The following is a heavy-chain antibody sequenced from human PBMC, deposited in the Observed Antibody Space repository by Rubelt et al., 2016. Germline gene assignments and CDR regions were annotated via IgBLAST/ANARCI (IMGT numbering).Heavy chain of an antibody. CDR2: IYYSGST. Sequence: QVQLQESGPGLAKPSETLSLTCTVSGGSISSYYWSWIRQPPGKGLEWIGYIYYSGSTNYNPSLKSRVTISGDTSKNQFSLKLSSVTAADTAVYYCARGRGYGSGTFDYWGQGTLVTVSS. D-gene: IGHD3-10*01. CDR3: ARGRGYGSGTFDY. V-gene: IGHV4-59*01. J-gene: IGHJ4*02. CDR1: GGSISSYY.